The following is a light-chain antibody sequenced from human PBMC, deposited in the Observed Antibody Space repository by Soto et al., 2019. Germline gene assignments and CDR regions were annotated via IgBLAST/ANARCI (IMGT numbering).Light chain of an antibody. Sequence: DIQMTQSPSSLSASVGDRVTITCRASQNIENSLNWYQQKPGKATRLLIYVASSLQSGVPSRFSGSGSGTEFTLTISSLQPEDFASYSCQQSYTTPFTFGPGTKVHV. J-gene: IGKJ3*01. CDR2: VAS. V-gene: IGKV1-39*01. CDR1: QNIENS. CDR3: QQSYTTPFT.